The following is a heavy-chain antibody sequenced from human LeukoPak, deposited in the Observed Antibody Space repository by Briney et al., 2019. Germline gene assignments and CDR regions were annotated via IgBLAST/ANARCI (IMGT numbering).Heavy chain of an antibody. D-gene: IGHD3-22*01. Sequence: SVKVSCKASGGTFSSYAISWVRQAPGRGLEWMGRIIPILGIANYAQKFQGRVTITADKSTSTAYMELSSLRSEDTAVYYCASGFYYDMSYYFDYWGQGTPVTVSS. V-gene: IGHV1-69*04. CDR1: GGTFSSYA. CDR3: ASGFYYDMSYYFDY. J-gene: IGHJ4*02. CDR2: IIPILGIA.